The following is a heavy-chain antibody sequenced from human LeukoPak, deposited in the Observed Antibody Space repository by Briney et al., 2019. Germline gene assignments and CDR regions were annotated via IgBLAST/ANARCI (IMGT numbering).Heavy chain of an antibody. CDR3: AGAYCGGDCYSGRTFDI. CDR2: IYYSGST. Sequence: SETLSLTCTVSGGSISSSSYYWGWLRQPPGKGLEWIGSIYYSGSTYYNPSLKSRVTISVDTSKNQFSLRLSSVTAADTAVYYCAGAYCGGDCYSGRTFDIWGQGTMVTVSS. D-gene: IGHD2-21*02. J-gene: IGHJ3*02. CDR1: GGSISSSSYY. V-gene: IGHV4-39*07.